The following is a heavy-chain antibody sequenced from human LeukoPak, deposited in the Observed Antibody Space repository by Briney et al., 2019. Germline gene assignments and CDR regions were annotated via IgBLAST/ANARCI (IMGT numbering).Heavy chain of an antibody. CDR3: ARVGTYYYDSSGYSDAFDI. Sequence: LSCAASGFTFSSYAMNWIRQPPGXGLEXIGTTHYSGNTYYNPSLKSRVTISLDTSKNQFSLKLSSVTAADTAVYYCARVGTYYYDSSGYSDAFDIWGQGTMVTVSS. V-gene: IGHV4-34*01. J-gene: IGHJ3*02. D-gene: IGHD3-22*01. CDR2: THYSGNT. CDR1: GFTFSSYA.